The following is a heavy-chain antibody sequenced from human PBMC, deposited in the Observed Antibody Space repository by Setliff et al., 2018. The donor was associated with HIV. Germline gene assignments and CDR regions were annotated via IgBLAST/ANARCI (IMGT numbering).Heavy chain of an antibody. J-gene: IGHJ5*02. CDR1: GYTFRTYA. CDR3: ARPRSGGSGSYSWFDP. CDR2: IDPGNGNI. Sequence: ASVKVSCKASGYTFRTYAIHWVRQAPGQRLEWMGWIDPGNGNIYYSQKFQGRVTMTRDTSASTAYMELSSLTFEDTTVYYCARPRSGGSGSYSWFDPWGQGTLVTVSS. V-gene: IGHV1-3*01. D-gene: IGHD3-10*01.